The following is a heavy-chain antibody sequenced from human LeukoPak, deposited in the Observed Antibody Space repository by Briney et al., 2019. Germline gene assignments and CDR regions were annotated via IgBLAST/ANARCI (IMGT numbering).Heavy chain of an antibody. CDR2: ISSTSGYM. V-gene: IGHV3-21*01. J-gene: IGHJ4*02. Sequence: GGSLRLSCAGSGFTFSGYTMTWVRQAPGKGLEWVSSISSTSGYMKYADSMKGRFTISRDNAKNSLYLQMDSLRAEDTAVYYCARSDAASSSGWFGWGQGTLVTVSS. D-gene: IGHD6-19*01. CDR1: GFTFSGYT. CDR3: ARSDAASSSGWFG.